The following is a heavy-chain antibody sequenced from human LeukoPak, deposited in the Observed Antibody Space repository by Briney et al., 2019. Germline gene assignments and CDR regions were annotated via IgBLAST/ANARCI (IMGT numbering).Heavy chain of an antibody. CDR3: ARDHRYAFDN. D-gene: IGHD5-12*01. CDR1: GFTFSNYN. Sequence: PGGSLRLSCAASGFTFSNYNMNWVRQAPGKGLEWVSYISSSSGIIYYADSVKGRFTISRDNAKNSLYLQMDSLRVEDTAVYYCARDHRYAFDNWGHGTLVTVSS. J-gene: IGHJ4*01. CDR2: ISSSSGII. V-gene: IGHV3-48*04.